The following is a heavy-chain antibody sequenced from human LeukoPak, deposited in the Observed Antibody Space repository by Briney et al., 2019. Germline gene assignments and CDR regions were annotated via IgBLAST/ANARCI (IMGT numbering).Heavy chain of an antibody. CDR2: ISSGSNYI. D-gene: IGHD2-2*02. CDR3: ARDPYTSYFDY. V-gene: IGHV3-21*01. J-gene: IGHJ4*03. CDR1: GFTFSSYS. Sequence: GGSLRLSCAASGFTFSSYSMNWVRQAPGKGLEWVSSISSGSNYIYYADSLKGRLTISRDNAKNSLYLQMNSLRAEDTAVYYCARDPYTSYFDYWGQGTLVTVSS.